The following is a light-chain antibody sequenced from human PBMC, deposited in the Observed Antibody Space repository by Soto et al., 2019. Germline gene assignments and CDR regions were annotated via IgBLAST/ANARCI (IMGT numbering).Light chain of an antibody. CDR1: QSFSSSY. CDR3: QQYGSSPYT. V-gene: IGKV3-20*01. CDR2: GAS. J-gene: IGKJ2*01. Sequence: EIVLTQSPGTLSLSPGERATLSCRASQSFSSSYLAWYQQKPGQAPRLLIYGASSRATGISDRFSGSGSGTDFTLTISRLEPEDFAVYFWQQYGSSPYTFGQGTKLEI.